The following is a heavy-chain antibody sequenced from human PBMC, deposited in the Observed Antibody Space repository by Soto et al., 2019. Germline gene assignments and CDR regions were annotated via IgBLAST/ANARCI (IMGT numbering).Heavy chain of an antibody. CDR3: ARHVEYYDILTGPHWFDP. D-gene: IGHD3-9*01. Sequence: SETLSLTCTVSGGSISSSSYYWGWIRQPPGKGLEWIGSIYYSGSTYYNPSLKSRVTISVDTSKNQFSLKLSSVTAADTAVYYCARHVEYYDILTGPHWFDPWGQGTLVTVSS. CDR1: GGSISSSSYY. CDR2: IYYSGST. J-gene: IGHJ5*02. V-gene: IGHV4-39*01.